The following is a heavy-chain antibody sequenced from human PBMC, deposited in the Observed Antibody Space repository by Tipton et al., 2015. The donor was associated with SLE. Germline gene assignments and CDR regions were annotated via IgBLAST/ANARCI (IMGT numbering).Heavy chain of an antibody. CDR3: ARLGKGVMIAYYFYYMDV. CDR1: GDPLSGSAYY. V-gene: IGHV4-39*07. Sequence: TLSLTCTVSGDPLSGSAYYWGWIRQPPGKGLEWIGNVYYSGTTYYNPSLKSRVTISQDTSKNQFSLKLTSVAAADTAVYYCARLGKGVMIAYYFYYMDVWGKGTTVTVSS. J-gene: IGHJ6*03. CDR2: VYYSGTT. D-gene: IGHD2-21*01.